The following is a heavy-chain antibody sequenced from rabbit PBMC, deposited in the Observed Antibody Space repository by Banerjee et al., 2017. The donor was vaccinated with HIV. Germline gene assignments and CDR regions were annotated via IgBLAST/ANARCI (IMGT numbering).Heavy chain of an antibody. CDR1: GFSFSSNYY. D-gene: IGHD4-1*01. CDR3: ARDLAGAIGWNFNL. CDR2: IDGGSSGST. J-gene: IGHJ4*01. Sequence: QEQLVESGGGLVQPEGSLTLTCTASGFSFSSNYYMSWVRQAPGKGLEWIACIDGGSSGSTYYASWAKGRFTISKTSSTTVTLQMTSLTAADTATYFCARDLAGAIGWNFNLWGPGTLVTVS. V-gene: IGHV1S45*01.